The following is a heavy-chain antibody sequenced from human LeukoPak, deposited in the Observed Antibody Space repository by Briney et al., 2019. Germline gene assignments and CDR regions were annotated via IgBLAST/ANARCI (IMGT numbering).Heavy chain of an antibody. V-gene: IGHV3-23*01. CDR1: GFTFSSYA. CDR3: AKDRTVGASYWYFDL. J-gene: IGHJ2*01. CDR2: ITGSGGNT. D-gene: IGHD1-26*01. Sequence: GGSLRLSCAASGFTFSSYAMSWVRQAPGKGLEWVSTITGSGGNTYYADSVKGRFTISRDNSKNTLFLHMNTLRAEDTAIYYCAKDRTVGASYWYFDLWGRGTLVTVSS.